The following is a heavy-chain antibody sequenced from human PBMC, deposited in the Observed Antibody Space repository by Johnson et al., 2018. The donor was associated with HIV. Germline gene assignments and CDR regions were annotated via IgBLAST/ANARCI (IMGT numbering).Heavy chain of an antibody. V-gene: IGHV3-30*04. J-gene: IGHJ3*02. CDR2: IPYDGNIK. Sequence: QVHPVESGGVLVPPGRSLRLSCAASGCTFSSYAMHWARQTPGMVLAWAAIIPYDGNIKYYADSVKGRFTISSDNSKNKLYLQMNSLRPEDRAVYYCARDRAIVVAYDAFDIWGQGTMVTVSS. CDR1: GCTFSSYA. D-gene: IGHD3-22*01. CDR3: ARDRAIVVAYDAFDI.